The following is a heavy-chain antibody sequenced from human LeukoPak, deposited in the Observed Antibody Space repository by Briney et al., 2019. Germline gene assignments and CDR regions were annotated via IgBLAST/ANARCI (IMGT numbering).Heavy chain of an antibody. CDR2: ISSSGSTI. CDR1: GFTFSSYE. V-gene: IGHV3-48*03. CDR3: ASWEPVVRGNYYYYYYMDV. J-gene: IGHJ6*03. Sequence: GGSLRLSCAASGFTFSSYEMNWVRQAPGKGLEWVSYISSSGSTIYYADSAKGRFTISRDNAKNSLYLQMNSLRAEDTAVYYCASWEPVVRGNYYYYYYMDVWGKGTTVTISS. D-gene: IGHD3-10*01.